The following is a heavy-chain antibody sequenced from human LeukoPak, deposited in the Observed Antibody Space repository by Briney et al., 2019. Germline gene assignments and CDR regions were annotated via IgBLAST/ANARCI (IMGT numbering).Heavy chain of an antibody. Sequence: ASVNVSCKASGYTFTSYYMHWVRQAPGQGLEWMGIINPSGGSTSYAQKFQGRVTMTRDTSTSTVYMELSSLRSEDTAVYYCARDETTMVRGVIINGYFDLWGRGTLVTVSS. V-gene: IGHV1-46*01. CDR1: GYTFTSYY. D-gene: IGHD3-10*01. CDR2: INPSGGST. J-gene: IGHJ2*01. CDR3: ARDETTMVRGVIINGYFDL.